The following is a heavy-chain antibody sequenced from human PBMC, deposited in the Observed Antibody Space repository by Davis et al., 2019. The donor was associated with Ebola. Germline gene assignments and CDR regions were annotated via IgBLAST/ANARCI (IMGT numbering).Heavy chain of an antibody. CDR2: IFHSGNT. CDR3: ARDGVGASPLDY. D-gene: IGHD1-26*01. J-gene: IGHJ4*02. Sequence: SETLSLTCVVSGAFVSSGGYSWIWIRQPPGKGLEWIGSIFHSGNTYYNSSLKSRVTMSVDASNNQFSLTLRSVTAADTAVYYCARDGVGASPLDYWGQGILVTVSS. V-gene: IGHV4-30-2*03. CDR1: GAFVSSGGYS.